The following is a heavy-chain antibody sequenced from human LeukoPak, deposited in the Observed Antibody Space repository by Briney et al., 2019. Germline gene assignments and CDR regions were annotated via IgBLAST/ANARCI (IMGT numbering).Heavy chain of an antibody. J-gene: IGHJ5*02. CDR1: GFTFSNAW. D-gene: IGHD1/OR15-1a*01. Sequence: AGGSLRLSCAASGFTFSNAWMSWVRQAPGKGLKWVGRIKRKTDGGTTDYAAPVKGRFTISRDDSKNTLYLQMNSLKTEDTAVYYCTTQQDNWFDPWGQGTLVTVSS. CDR3: TTQQDNWFDP. CDR2: IKRKTDGGTT. V-gene: IGHV3-15*01.